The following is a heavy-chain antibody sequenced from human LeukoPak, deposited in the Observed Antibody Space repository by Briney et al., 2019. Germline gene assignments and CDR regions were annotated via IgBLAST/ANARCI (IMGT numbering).Heavy chain of an antibody. D-gene: IGHD3-3*01. CDR3: VAGVALDY. Sequence: PGGSLRLSCTASGLNFSVYYMTWIRQAPGDGLGAPWNGLEWLSHISKTGTSIYYADSVRGRFTISRDNSKNSLYLHMNSLRTEDTAVYYCVAGVALDYWGQGALVTVSS. CDR1: GLNFSVYY. CDR2: ISKTGTSI. J-gene: IGHJ4*02. V-gene: IGHV3-11*01.